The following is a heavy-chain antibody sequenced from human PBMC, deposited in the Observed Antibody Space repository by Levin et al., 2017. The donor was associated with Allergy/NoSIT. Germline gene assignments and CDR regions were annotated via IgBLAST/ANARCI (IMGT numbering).Heavy chain of an antibody. J-gene: IGHJ4*02. D-gene: IGHD2-2*01. Sequence: SQTLSLTCTVSGGSISSYYWSWIRQPPGKGLEWIGYMYYSGITNYNPSLKSRVTISVDTSKNQFSLKLNSVTAADTAVYYCARASSLLPDTEGLFDYWGQGTLVTVSS. CDR3: ARASSLLPDTEGLFDY. V-gene: IGHV4-59*08. CDR2: MYYSGIT. CDR1: GGSISSYY.